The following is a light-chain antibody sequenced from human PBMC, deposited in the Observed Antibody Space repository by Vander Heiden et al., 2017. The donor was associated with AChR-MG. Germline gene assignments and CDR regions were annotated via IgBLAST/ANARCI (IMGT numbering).Light chain of an antibody. J-gene: IGKJ4*01. CDR1: QCVLYSSNNKNF. CDR2: WAS. CDR3: QQYYDTPALI. Sequence: DIVMTQSPDSLAVSLGERATINCKSSQCVLYSSNNKNFLAWYQQKPGQPPKLLIYWASTRESGVPDRFSGSGSGTDFTLTISSLQAEDVAVYYCQQYYDTPALIFGGGTKVEIK. V-gene: IGKV4-1*01.